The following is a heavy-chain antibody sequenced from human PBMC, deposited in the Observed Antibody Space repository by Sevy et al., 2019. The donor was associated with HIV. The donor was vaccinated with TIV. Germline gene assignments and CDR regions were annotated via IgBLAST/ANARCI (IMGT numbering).Heavy chain of an antibody. D-gene: IGHD3-3*01. CDR1: GFSFSTYA. CDR3: ARAGIGDFWSGYYGIDH. CDR2: IHTDGSSS. Sequence: GGSLRLSCAASGFSFSTYAMTWVRQAPGKGLVSVSYIHTDGSSSYYADYVKGRFTISRDNAQNTLYLQMNSLRAEDTAVYYCARAGIGDFWSGYYGIDHWGQGTLVTVSS. J-gene: IGHJ4*02. V-gene: IGHV3-74*01.